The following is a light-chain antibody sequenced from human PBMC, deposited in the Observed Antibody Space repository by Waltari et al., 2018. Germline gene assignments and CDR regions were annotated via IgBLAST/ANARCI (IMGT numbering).Light chain of an antibody. J-gene: IGLJ3*02. Sequence: QTVVTQEPSFSVSPGGTVTLTCGLTSGSVSTSYFPSWYQQTPGQAPRTLIYSTNPRSSGVPDRFSGSILENKAALTITGAQADDESDYYCVLYMGGGIWVFGGGTKLTVL. CDR3: VLYMGGGIWV. V-gene: IGLV8-61*01. CDR2: STN. CDR1: SGSVSTSYF.